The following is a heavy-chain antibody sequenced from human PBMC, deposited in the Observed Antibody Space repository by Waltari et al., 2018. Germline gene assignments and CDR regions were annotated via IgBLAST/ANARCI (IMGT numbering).Heavy chain of an antibody. J-gene: IGHJ6*03. D-gene: IGHD3-3*01. V-gene: IGHV1-8*01. CDR1: GYTFTSYD. CDR3: ARARITIFGVVIYYYYMDV. Sequence: QVQLVQSGAEVKKPRASVKVSCKASGYTFTSYDINWVRQATGQGLEWMGWMNPNSGNTGYAQKFQGRVTMTRNTSISTAYMELSSLRSEDTAVYYCARARITIFGVVIYYYYMDVWGKGTTVTVSS. CDR2: MNPNSGNT.